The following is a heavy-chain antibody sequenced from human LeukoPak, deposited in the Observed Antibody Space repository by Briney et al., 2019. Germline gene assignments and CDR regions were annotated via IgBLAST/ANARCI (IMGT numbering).Heavy chain of an antibody. V-gene: IGHV5-51*01. CDR3: ARHKVAGIEKSSYYYGMDV. CDR1: GYSFTSYW. J-gene: IGHJ6*02. CDR2: IYPGDSDT. D-gene: IGHD2/OR15-2a*01. Sequence: GESLKISCKGSGYSFTSYWIGWVRQMPGKGLEWMGIIYPGDSDTRYSPSFQGQVTISADKSISTAYLQWSSLKASDTAMYYCARHKVAGIEKSSYYYGMDVWGQGTTVTVSS.